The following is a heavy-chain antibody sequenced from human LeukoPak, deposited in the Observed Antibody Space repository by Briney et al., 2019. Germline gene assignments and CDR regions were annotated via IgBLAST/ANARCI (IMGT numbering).Heavy chain of an antibody. J-gene: IGHJ6*03. Sequence: ASVKVSCKASGGTFSSYAISWVRQAPGQGLEWMGGIIPIFGTANYAQKFQGRVTITADKSTSTAYMELSSLRSEDTAVYYCARGAPYSSSWNYYYYMDVWGKGTTVTISS. D-gene: IGHD6-13*01. V-gene: IGHV1-69*06. CDR1: GGTFSSYA. CDR2: IIPIFGTA. CDR3: ARGAPYSSSWNYYYYMDV.